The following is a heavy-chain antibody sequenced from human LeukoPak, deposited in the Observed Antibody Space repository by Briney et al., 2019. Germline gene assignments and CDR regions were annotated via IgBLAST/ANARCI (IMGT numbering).Heavy chain of an antibody. J-gene: IGHJ4*02. Sequence: SETLSLTCTVSGYSISSGYYWGWIRQPPGKGREWIGSTYHSGSTYYNPSLKSRVTISVDTSKNQFSLKLSSVTAADTAVYYCARDGFYYYGSGSYYNFDYWGQGTLVTVSS. CDR2: TYHSGST. V-gene: IGHV4-38-2*02. CDR1: GYSISSGYY. D-gene: IGHD3-10*01. CDR3: ARDGFYYYGSGSYYNFDY.